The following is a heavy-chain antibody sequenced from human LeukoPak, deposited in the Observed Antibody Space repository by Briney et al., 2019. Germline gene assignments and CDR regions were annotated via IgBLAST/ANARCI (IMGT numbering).Heavy chain of an antibody. CDR2: MYHSGSA. V-gene: IGHV4-59*11. CDR1: GGSISSHH. J-gene: IGHJ3*01. CDR3: ARGALYSSSLVV. Sequence: SETLSLTCTVSGGSISSHHCSWIRQPPGRGLEWIGYMYHSGSANYNPSLKSRVTISVDTSKNQFSLKLSSVTAADTAVYHCARGALYSSSLVVWGQGTMVTVSS. D-gene: IGHD6-6*01.